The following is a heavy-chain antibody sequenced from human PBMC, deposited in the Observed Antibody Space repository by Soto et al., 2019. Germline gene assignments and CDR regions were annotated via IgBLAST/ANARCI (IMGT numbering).Heavy chain of an antibody. CDR1: GFTFSNAW. CDR3: MTKGDYGLTRLDY. Sequence: VQLVESGGGLVKPGGSLRLSCAVSGFTFSNAWLTWVRQAPGQGLEWVGRIKSKADGGTTAYATPVKGRFSISRDDSKNVVYLQMNSLKIEDTGLYYCMTKGDYGLTRLDYWGQGTLVTVSS. V-gene: IGHV3-15*01. CDR2: IKSKADGGTT. D-gene: IGHD4-17*01. J-gene: IGHJ4*02.